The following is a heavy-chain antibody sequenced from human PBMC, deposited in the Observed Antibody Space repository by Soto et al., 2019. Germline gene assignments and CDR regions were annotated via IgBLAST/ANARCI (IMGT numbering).Heavy chain of an antibody. D-gene: IGHD6-19*01. CDR3: AGGIVVAEGSYYFDY. V-gene: IGHV4-34*01. Sequence: QVQLQQWGAGLLKPSETLSLTCAVYGGSFSGYYWSWIRQPPGKGLEWIGEINHSGSTNYNPSLMSRDTTTVYTSKNQFSLKLSSLTAADTAVYNCAGGIVVAEGSYYFDYWGQGTLVTVSS. J-gene: IGHJ4*02. CDR1: GGSFSGYY. CDR2: INHSGST.